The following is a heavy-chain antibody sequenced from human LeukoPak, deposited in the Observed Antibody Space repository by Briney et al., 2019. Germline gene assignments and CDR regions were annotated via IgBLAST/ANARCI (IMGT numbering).Heavy chain of an antibody. Sequence: GGSLRLSCAASGFTFSSYWMSWVRQAPGKGLEWVANIKKDGSEKYYVDSVKGRFTISRDNAKNSLYLQMNSLRAEDTAVYYCASAMVRGASPNWFDPWGQGTLVTVSS. V-gene: IGHV3-7*01. CDR1: GFTFSSYW. D-gene: IGHD3-10*01. CDR2: IKKDGSEK. CDR3: ASAMVRGASPNWFDP. J-gene: IGHJ5*02.